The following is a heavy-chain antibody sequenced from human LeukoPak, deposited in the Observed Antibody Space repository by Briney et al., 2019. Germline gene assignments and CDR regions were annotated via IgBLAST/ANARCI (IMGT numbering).Heavy chain of an antibody. CDR1: GYSFTSYW. CDR3: AITSSSYYDILTGYYPR. Sequence: GESLKISFQGSGYSFTSYWIGWVRQMPGKGLEWMGIIYPGDSDTRYSPSFQGQVTISADKSISTAYLQWSSLKASDTAMYYCAITSSSYYDILTGYYPRWGQGTLVTVSS. J-gene: IGHJ4*02. CDR2: IYPGDSDT. V-gene: IGHV5-51*01. D-gene: IGHD3-9*01.